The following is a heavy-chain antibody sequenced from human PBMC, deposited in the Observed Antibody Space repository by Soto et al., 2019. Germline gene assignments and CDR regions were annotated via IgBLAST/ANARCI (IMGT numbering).Heavy chain of an antibody. V-gene: IGHV4-34*12. Sequence: SETLSLTCAVSGGSFSAYYWSWVRQPPGKGLEWIGEIIRSESTKYNPSLKSRVTISANTSKNQFSLKLSSVTAADTAVYYCASQRPTDGRWEFANYYGMDVWGQGTPVTVSS. CDR3: ASQRPTDGRWEFANYYGMDV. J-gene: IGHJ6*02. CDR1: GGSFSAYY. CDR2: IIRSEST. D-gene: IGHD1-26*01.